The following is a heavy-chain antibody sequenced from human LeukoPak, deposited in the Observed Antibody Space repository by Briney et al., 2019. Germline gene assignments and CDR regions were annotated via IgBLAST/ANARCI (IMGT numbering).Heavy chain of an antibody. J-gene: IGHJ6*02. D-gene: IGHD3-10*01. CDR3: DTAVYYCAKDWGPYYYGMDV. V-gene: IGHV3-23*01. CDR2: ISGSGGST. CDR1: GFTFSSYA. Sequence: PGGSLRLSCAASGFTFSSYAMSWVRQAPGKGLEWVSAISGSGGSTYYADSVKGRFTISRDNSKNTLYLQMNSLRAEDTGLRAEDTAVYYCAKDWGPYYYGMDVWGQGTTVTVSS.